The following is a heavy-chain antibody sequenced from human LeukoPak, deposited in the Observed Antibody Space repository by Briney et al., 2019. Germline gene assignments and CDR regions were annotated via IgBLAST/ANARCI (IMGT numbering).Heavy chain of an antibody. CDR2: ISSSNKYI. J-gene: IGHJ5*01. D-gene: IGHD3-16*01. V-gene: IGHV3-21*01. CDR1: GFTFSSYS. Sequence: GGSLRLSCAASGFTFSSYSMNWVRQAPGKGLEWVSSISSSNKYISYADSVKGRFTISRDDTKDSLYLQMNSLRDEDTAVYYCAARVMIPFGGVIDSWGQGILVTVSS. CDR3: AARVMIPFGGVIDS.